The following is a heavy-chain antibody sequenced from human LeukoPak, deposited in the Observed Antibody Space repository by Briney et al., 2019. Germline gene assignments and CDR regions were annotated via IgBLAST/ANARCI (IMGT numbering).Heavy chain of an antibody. CDR3: AKASIVGATHFDY. D-gene: IGHD1-26*01. V-gene: IGHV3-49*04. CDR1: GFXFGDYA. CDR2: IRSKPYGGTT. J-gene: IGHJ4*02. Sequence: GGSLRLSCRTSGFXFGDYAMSWVRQAPGRGLEWVVFIRSKPYGGTTEYGASVKGRFTISRDNSKNTLYLQMNSLRAEDTAVYYCAKASIVGATHFDYWGQGTLVTVSS.